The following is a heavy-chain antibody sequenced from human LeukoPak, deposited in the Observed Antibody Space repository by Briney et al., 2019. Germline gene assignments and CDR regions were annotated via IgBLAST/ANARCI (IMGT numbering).Heavy chain of an antibody. CDR3: ARSLSTAGIDY. Sequence: SETLSLTCAVSGYSISSGRYWGWIRQPPGKGLEWIGSIYHSGSNYYNPSLKSRVNISVDTSKNQFSLNLRSVTAADTAVYYCARSLSTAGIDYWGQGTLVTVSS. J-gene: IGHJ4*02. CDR2: IYHSGSN. CDR1: GYSISSGRY. V-gene: IGHV4-38-2*01. D-gene: IGHD2-2*01.